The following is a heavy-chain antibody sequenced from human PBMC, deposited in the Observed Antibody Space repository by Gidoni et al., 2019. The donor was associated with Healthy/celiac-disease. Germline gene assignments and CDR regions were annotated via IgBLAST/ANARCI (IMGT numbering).Heavy chain of an antibody. CDR3: ARDSTGGGYYDSSGYSFDY. CDR2: ISRSSSYI. J-gene: IGHJ4*02. CDR1: GCTFSSHR. Sequence: EVQLVESGGGLVKPGGSLRLSCAASGCTFSSHRMNWVRQAPGKGLEWVSSISRSSSYIYYADSVKGRFTISRDNAKNSLYLQMNSLRAEDTAVYYCARDSTGGGYYDSSGYSFDYWGQGTLVTVSS. V-gene: IGHV3-21*01. D-gene: IGHD3-22*01.